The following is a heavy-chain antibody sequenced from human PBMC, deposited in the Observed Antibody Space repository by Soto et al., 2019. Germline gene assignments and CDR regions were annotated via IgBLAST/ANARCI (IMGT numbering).Heavy chain of an antibody. D-gene: IGHD4-17*01. V-gene: IGHV2-5*01. CDR2: IYWNDDS. Sequence: QITLKESGPPLVKPTQTLTLTCTFSGFSLTTGGAGVGWIRQPPGKALEWLALIYWNDDSRYNPSLKSRLTITKDTSKNQVVLRITNMDPVDTATYYCAHRGYGNYPRDNWFDPWGQGILVIVSS. J-gene: IGHJ5*02. CDR3: AHRGYGNYPRDNWFDP. CDR1: GFSLTTGGAG.